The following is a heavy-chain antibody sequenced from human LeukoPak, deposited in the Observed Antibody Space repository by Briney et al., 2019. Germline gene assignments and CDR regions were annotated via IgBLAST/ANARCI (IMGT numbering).Heavy chain of an antibody. CDR3: ARQSPYSSGWSVFDY. J-gene: IGHJ4*02. CDR2: INPNSGGT. CDR1: GYTFTGYY. D-gene: IGHD6-19*01. V-gene: IGHV1-2*02. Sequence: ASVKVSCKASGYTFTGYYMHWVRQAPGQGLEWMGWINPNSGGTNYAQKFQGRVTMTRDTSVSTAYMELSRLRSDDTAVYYCARQSPYSSGWSVFDYWGQGTLVTVSS.